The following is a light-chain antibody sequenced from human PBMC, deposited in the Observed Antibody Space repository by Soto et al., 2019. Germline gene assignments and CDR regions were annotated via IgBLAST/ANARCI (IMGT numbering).Light chain of an antibody. CDR2: AVS. J-gene: IGLJ1*01. Sequence: QSVLTQPASVSGSPGQSITISCSGTSSDIGSYDHVAWYQQFPGKSPKLIIYAVSDRPSGVSDRFSGSKSGISASLTISGLQTEDEADYYCSSYTSSSTQVFGTGTKVTVL. CDR3: SSYTSSSTQV. V-gene: IGLV2-14*03. CDR1: SSDIGSYDH.